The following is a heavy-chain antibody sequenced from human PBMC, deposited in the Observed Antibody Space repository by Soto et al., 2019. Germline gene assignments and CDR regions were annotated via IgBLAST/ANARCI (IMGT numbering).Heavy chain of an antibody. CDR3: ARDHSQDPLPRGANWFDP. V-gene: IGHV1-2*04. J-gene: IGHJ5*02. Sequence: ASVKVSCKASGYTFTGYYMHWVRQAPGQGLEWMGWINPNSGGTNYAQKFQGWVTMTRDTSISTAYMELSRLRSDDTAVYYCARDHSQDPLPRGANWFDPWGQGTLVTVSS. CDR2: INPNSGGT. CDR1: GYTFTGYY. D-gene: IGHD3-16*01.